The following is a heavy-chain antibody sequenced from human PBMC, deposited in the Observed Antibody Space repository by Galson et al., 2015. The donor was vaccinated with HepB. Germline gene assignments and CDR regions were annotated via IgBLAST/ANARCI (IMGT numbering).Heavy chain of an antibody. V-gene: IGHV3-23*01. D-gene: IGHD3-10*01. CDR2: ISGSGGST. J-gene: IGHJ4*02. CDR1: GFTFSSYA. CDR3: AKDPDYYGSGSYSDY. Sequence: SLRLSCAASGFTFSSYAMSWVRQAPGKGLEWVSAISGSGGSTYYADSVKGRFTISRDNSKNTLYLQMNSLRAEDTAVYYCAKDPDYYGSGSYSDYWGQGTLVTVSS.